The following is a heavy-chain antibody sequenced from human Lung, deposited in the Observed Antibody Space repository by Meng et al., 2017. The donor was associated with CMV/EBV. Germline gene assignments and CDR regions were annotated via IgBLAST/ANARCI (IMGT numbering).Heavy chain of an antibody. J-gene: IGHJ4*02. CDR1: GYTFGSYG. CDR2: FVNYVDT. V-gene: IGHV1-18*01. CDR3: ASGTPGRSYCDY. Sequence: QVPLLKSGPEVKKPGASVRVSCKASGYTFGSYGICWVRQAPGRGLEWMGWFVNYVDTYPAPKFQGRVTMTTDTHTNTAFMELRSLTSDDTAVYYCASGTPGRSYCDYWGQGTLVTVSS. D-gene: IGHD2-15*01.